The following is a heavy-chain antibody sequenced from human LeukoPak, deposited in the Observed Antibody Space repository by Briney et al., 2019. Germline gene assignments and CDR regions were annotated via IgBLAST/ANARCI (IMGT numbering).Heavy chain of an antibody. D-gene: IGHD2-2*01. J-gene: IGHJ4*02. Sequence: GGSLRLSCSASGFTFSRYAMNWVRQAPGKGLEYVSAITGNGDSTYYADSVKGRFTISRDNSKNTLYLQMSSLRAEDTAVYYCVKNGYCSSTSCPFYYWGQGTLVTVSS. CDR3: VKNGYCSSTSCPFYY. CDR1: GFTFSRYA. V-gene: IGHV3-64D*06. CDR2: ITGNGDST.